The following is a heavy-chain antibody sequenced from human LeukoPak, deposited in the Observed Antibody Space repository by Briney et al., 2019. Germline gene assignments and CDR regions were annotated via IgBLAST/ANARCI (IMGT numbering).Heavy chain of an antibody. CDR1: GFTFSSYG. Sequence: PGGSLRLSCAASGFTFSSYGMSWVRQAPGKGLEWVSAISGSGGSTYYADSVKGRFTISRDNSKNTLYLQMNSLRAEDTAVYYCAKDRMKWLVRDDAFDIWGQGTMVTVSS. V-gene: IGHV3-23*01. CDR3: AKDRMKWLVRDDAFDI. CDR2: ISGSGGST. D-gene: IGHD6-19*01. J-gene: IGHJ3*02.